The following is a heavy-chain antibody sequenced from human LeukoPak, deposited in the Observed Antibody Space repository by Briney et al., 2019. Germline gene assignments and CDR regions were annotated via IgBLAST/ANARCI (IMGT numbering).Heavy chain of an antibody. D-gene: IGHD3-22*01. CDR3: ARGLRYDSSGSLDY. CDR1: GFTFSSYA. J-gene: IGHJ4*02. Sequence: QSGGSLRLSCAASGFTFSSYAMHWVRQAPGKGLEWVAVISYDGSNKYYADSVKGRFTISRDNSKNTLYLQMNSLRSDDTAVYYCARGLRYDSSGSLDYWGQGTLVTVSS. V-gene: IGHV3-30-3*01. CDR2: ISYDGSNK.